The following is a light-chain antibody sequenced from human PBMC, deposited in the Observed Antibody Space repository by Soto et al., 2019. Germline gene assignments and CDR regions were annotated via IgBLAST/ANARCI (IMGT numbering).Light chain of an antibody. J-gene: IGKJ1*01. CDR1: QSISSS. CDR3: QQSYCTPRT. CDR2: AAS. Sequence: DIQMTQSPSSLSASVRDRVTITCRASQSISSSLNWYQQKPGKAPKLLIYAASSLQSGVPSRFSGSGSGTDFTLTISSLQPEDFATYYCQQSYCTPRTFGQGTKVEIK. V-gene: IGKV1-39*01.